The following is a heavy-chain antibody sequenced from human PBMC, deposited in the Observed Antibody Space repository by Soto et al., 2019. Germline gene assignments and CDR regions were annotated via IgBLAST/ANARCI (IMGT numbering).Heavy chain of an antibody. D-gene: IGHD2-2*01. J-gene: IGHJ6*02. CDR2: ISGYNDNT. CDR1: GYIFSNFG. CDR3: AKDASSWFYYYYGMDV. Sequence: QIQLVQSGPEVRKPGASVKVSCKASGYIFSNFGISWVRQAPGQGLEWMGWISGYNDNTNYAQKLQDRVRMTTDISTSTDYMELTTLRSEDTAVYYCAKDASSWFYYYYGMDVWGQGTTVTVS. V-gene: IGHV1-18*01.